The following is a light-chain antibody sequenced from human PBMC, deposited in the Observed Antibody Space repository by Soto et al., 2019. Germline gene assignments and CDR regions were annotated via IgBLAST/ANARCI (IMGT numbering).Light chain of an antibody. Sequence: QSALTQPASVSGSPGQSITISCTGTSSDFGSYNLVSWYQQHPGKAPKLMIYEVSKRPSGVSNRFSGSKSGNTASLTISGLQAEDEADYYCSSYTSSSTLYVFGTGTKVTVL. V-gene: IGLV2-14*02. J-gene: IGLJ1*01. CDR1: SSDFGSYNL. CDR3: SSYTSSSTLYV. CDR2: EVS.